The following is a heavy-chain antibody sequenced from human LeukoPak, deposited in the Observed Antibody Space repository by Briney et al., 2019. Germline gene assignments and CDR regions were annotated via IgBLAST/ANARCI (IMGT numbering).Heavy chain of an antibody. J-gene: IGHJ4*02. V-gene: IGHV4-38-2*02. CDR3: ARVLSGSNFDY. CDR2: IYHDGTT. Sequence: SETLSLTCTVSGYSISSGYNWGWIRQPPGKGLEWIASIYHDGTTYYNPSLKSRVTISVDMSKNQFSLKLSSVTAADTAVYYCARVLSGSNFDYWGQGTLVTVSS. D-gene: IGHD3-22*01. CDR1: GYSISSGYN.